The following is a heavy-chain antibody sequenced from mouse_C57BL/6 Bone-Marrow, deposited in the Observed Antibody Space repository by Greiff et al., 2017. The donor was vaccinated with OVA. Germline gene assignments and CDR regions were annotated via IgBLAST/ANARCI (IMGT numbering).Heavy chain of an antibody. CDR1: GFTFSDFY. Sequence: DVHLVESGGGLVQPGGSLKLSCAASGFTFSDFYMYWIRQTPEKRLEWVAYISNGGGSTYYPDTVKGRFTISRDNAKNTLYLQMSRLKSEDTAMYYCARPDAMDYWGQGTSVTVSS. CDR3: ARPDAMDY. J-gene: IGHJ4*01. V-gene: IGHV5-12*01. CDR2: ISNGGGST.